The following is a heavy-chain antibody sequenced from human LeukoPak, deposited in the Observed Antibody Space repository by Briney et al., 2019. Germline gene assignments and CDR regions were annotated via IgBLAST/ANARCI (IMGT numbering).Heavy chain of an antibody. Sequence: ASVKVSCKASGYIFTENYMHWVRQTPGQGLEWIAWINPKTGATAYAQRFQGRITVTSDTSINTAYMDLSSLTSDDTAVFYCARDLTANIDSSYWGQGTLVTVSS. J-gene: IGHJ4*02. V-gene: IGHV1-2*02. D-gene: IGHD4-11*01. CDR3: ARDLTANIDSSY. CDR2: INPKTGAT. CDR1: GYIFTENY.